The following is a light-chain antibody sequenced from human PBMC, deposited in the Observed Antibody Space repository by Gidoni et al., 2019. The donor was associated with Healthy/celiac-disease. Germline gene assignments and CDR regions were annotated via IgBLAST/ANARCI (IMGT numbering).Light chain of an antibody. CDR1: QSVSSSY. CDR2: GAS. Sequence: EIVLTQSPGTLSLSPGERATLSCRASQSVSSSYLAWYQQKPGQAPRLLIYGASSRATGIPDRFSGRGSGTDFTLTISRLEPEDLAGYYCQQYGSSPWTFXQXTKVEIK. V-gene: IGKV3-20*01. CDR3: QQYGSSPWT. J-gene: IGKJ1*01.